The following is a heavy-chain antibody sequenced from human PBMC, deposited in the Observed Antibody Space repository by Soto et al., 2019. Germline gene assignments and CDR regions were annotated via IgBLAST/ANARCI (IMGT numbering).Heavy chain of an antibody. D-gene: IGHD6-19*01. CDR3: AMVGGSSCY. J-gene: IGHJ1*01. V-gene: IGHV3-74*01. CDR2: INADGNTT. CDR1: GFTFGNYW. Sequence: VPLVESGGGLVEPGGTLRLSCGASGFTFGNYWLHWVRQPPGEGLVWVSRINADGNTTNNADSVKGRFTIATANAKNTLSPQMSSRRVEATAAYYCAMVGGSSCYCGQGTLVTVSS.